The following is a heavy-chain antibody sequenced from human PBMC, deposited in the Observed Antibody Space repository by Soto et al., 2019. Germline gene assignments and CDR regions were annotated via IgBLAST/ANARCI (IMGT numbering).Heavy chain of an antibody. D-gene: IGHD6-13*01. CDR3: ARVVAANWFDP. CDR2: IYSGGST. J-gene: IGHJ5*02. V-gene: IGHV3-53*01. Sequence: EVQLVESGGGLIQPGGSLRLSFAASGFTVSSNYMSWVRQAPGKGLEWVSVIYSGGSTYYADSVKGRFTISRDNSKNTLYLQMNSLRAEDTAVYYCARVVAANWFDPWGQGTLVTVSS. CDR1: GFTVSSNY.